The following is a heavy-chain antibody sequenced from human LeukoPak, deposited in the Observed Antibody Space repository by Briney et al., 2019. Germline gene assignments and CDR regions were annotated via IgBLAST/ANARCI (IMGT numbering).Heavy chain of an antibody. CDR1: GYTFTGYY. V-gene: IGHV1-2*02. Sequence: ASVKVSCKASGYTFTGYYMHWVRQAPGQGLEWMGWINPNSGGTNYAQKFQGRVTMTRDTSISTAYMELSRLRSDDTAVYYCARDYYDILTGYRNNWFDPWGQGTLVTVSS. D-gene: IGHD3-9*01. J-gene: IGHJ5*02. CDR3: ARDYYDILTGYRNNWFDP. CDR2: INPNSGGT.